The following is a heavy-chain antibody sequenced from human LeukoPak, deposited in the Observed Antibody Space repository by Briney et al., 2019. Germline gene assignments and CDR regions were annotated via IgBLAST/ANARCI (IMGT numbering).Heavy chain of an antibody. CDR1: GGSISSYY. CDR3: ARVIEDGHALFDY. CDR2: IYSSWSS. Sequence: SETLSLTCTVSGGSISSYYWSWIRQPAGKGLEWIGRIYSSWSSNYNPSLKRRVTMSVDTSKNQYSLKLSSVIAADTSVYYCARVIEDGHALFDYWGQGTLVTVS. V-gene: IGHV4-4*07. D-gene: IGHD5-24*01. J-gene: IGHJ4*02.